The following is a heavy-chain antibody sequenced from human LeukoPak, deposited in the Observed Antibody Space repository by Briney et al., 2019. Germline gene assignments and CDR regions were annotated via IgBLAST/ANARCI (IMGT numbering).Heavy chain of an antibody. Sequence: GASVKVSCKASGYTFTGYYMHWVRQAPGQGLEWMGWINPNSGGTNYAQKFQGRVTMTRDTSISTAYMELSRLRSDDTAVYYCARELNYYDSSGYYYWSQGTLVTVSS. CDR1: GYTFTGYY. D-gene: IGHD3-22*01. CDR2: INPNSGGT. CDR3: ARELNYYDSSGYYY. J-gene: IGHJ4*02. V-gene: IGHV1-2*02.